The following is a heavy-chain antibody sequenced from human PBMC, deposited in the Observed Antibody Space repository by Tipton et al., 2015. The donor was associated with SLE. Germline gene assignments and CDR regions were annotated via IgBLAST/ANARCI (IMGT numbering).Heavy chain of an antibody. D-gene: IGHD3/OR15-3a*01. J-gene: IGHJ5*02. CDR2: IYYSGST. Sequence: TLSLTCTVSGDSMTGFYWSWIRQSPGKGLEWIGSIYYSGSTYYNPSLKSRVTISVATSKNQSSLKINSVTAADTAVYYCARRNRLDRTAVWFDPWGQGTLVTVSS. CDR3: ARRNRLDRTAVWFDP. CDR1: GDSMTGFY. V-gene: IGHV4-39*01.